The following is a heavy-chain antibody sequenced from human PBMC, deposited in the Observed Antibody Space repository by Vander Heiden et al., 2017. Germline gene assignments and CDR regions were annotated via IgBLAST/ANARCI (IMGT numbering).Heavy chain of an antibody. CDR1: GFPFRRYS. CDR2: ISSSSSTI. V-gene: IGHV3-48*02. J-gene: IGHJ4*02. CDR3: ARGNLVVVPAARVFDY. Sequence: EVQLVESGGGLVQPGGSLRLSCAASGFPFRRYSMNWVRQAPGKGLEWVSYISSSSSTIYYADSVKGRFTISRDNAKNSLYQQMNSLRDEDTAVYYCARGNLVVVPAARVFDYWGQGTLVTVSS. D-gene: IGHD2-2*01.